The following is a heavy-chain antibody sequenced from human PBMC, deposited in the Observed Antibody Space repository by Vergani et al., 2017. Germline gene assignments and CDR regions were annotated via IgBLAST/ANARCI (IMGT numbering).Heavy chain of an antibody. CDR3: ANSPILLWFGELYNYYYYMDV. J-gene: IGHJ6*03. CDR1: GFTFSSYA. D-gene: IGHD3-10*01. CDR2: ISGSGCST. Sequence: EVQLLESGGGLVQPGGSLRLSCAASGFTFSSYAMSWVRQAPGKGLEWVSAISGSGCSTYYADSVKGRFTISRDNSKNTLYLQMNSLRAEDTAVYYCANSPILLWFGELYNYYYYMDVWGKGTTVTVSS. V-gene: IGHV3-23*01.